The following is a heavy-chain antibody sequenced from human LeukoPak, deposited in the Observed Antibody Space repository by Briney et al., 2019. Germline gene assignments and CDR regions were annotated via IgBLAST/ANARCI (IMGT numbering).Heavy chain of an antibody. CDR2: IKTDGSTT. CDR1: GFTFSSSW. J-gene: IGHJ6*02. D-gene: IGHD5-18*01. V-gene: IGHV3-74*01. CDR3: ARGGYAHYYGMDV. Sequence: PGGSLRLSCAVSGFTFSSSWMHWVRQAPGKGLVWVSHIKTDGSTTAYADSAKGRFTISRDNSKNTVYLQMNSLRAEDTAVYYCARGGYAHYYGMDVWGQGTTVTVSS.